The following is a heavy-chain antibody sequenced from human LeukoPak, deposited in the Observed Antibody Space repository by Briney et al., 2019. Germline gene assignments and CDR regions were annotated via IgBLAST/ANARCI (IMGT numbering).Heavy chain of an antibody. Sequence: SETLSLTCTVSGGSISSYYWSWIRQPPGKGLEWIGYIYYSGSTNYNPSLKSRVTISVDTSKNQFSLKLSSVTAADTAVYYCARQGSGERPAIDYWGQGTLVTVSS. CDR1: GGSISSYY. V-gene: IGHV4-59*08. CDR2: IYYSGST. CDR3: ARQGSGERPAIDY. J-gene: IGHJ4*02. D-gene: IGHD3-10*01.